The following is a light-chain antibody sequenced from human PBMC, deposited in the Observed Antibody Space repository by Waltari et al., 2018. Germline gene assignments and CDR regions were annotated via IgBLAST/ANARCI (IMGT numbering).Light chain of an antibody. Sequence: DFQMTQSPSSLSASVGDRVTITCRASQSISTYLNWYQQKPGKAPNLLIYAASRLQSGVPSRFSGSGAGTDFTLTISSLQPEDFATYYCQQSYSPLTFGGGTKVEIK. V-gene: IGKV1-39*01. CDR3: QQSYSPLT. CDR1: QSISTY. CDR2: AAS. J-gene: IGKJ4*01.